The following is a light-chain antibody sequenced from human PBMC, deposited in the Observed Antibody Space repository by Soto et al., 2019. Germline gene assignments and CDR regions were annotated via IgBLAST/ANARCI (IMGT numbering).Light chain of an antibody. J-gene: IGKJ1*01. V-gene: IGKV1-5*03. Sequence: SQMTQSPSTLSASVVDRVTITCRASQSISSWLAWYQQKPGKAPKLLIYKASSLESGVPSRFSGSGSGTKFTLTISSLQPDDFATYYCQQYNSYWTFGQGTKV. CDR3: QQYNSYWT. CDR1: QSISSW. CDR2: KAS.